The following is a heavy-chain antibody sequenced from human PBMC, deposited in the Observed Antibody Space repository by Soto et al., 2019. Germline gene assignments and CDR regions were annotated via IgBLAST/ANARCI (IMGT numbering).Heavy chain of an antibody. D-gene: IGHD2-15*01. CDR2: INHSGST. Sequence: KPSETLSLTCAVYGGSFSGYYWSWIRQPPGKGLEWIGEINHSGSTNYNPSLKSRVTISVDTSKNQFSLKLSSVTAADTAVYYCARFTMRSPFVDYWGQGTLVTVSS. CDR1: GGSFSGYY. J-gene: IGHJ4*02. CDR3: ARFTMRSPFVDY. V-gene: IGHV4-34*01.